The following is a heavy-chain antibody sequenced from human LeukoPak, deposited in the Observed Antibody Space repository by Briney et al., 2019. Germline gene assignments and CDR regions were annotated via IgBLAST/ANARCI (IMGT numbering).Heavy chain of an antibody. V-gene: IGHV3-48*04. Sequence: GGSLRLSCVVSGFTFSTYSMNWVRQAPGKGLEWISYISSSGSTIYYADSVKGRLTISRDNAKNSLYLQMNSLRAEDTAVYYCARLIAAAGKAHYYYYMDVWGKGTTVTVSS. CDR1: GFTFSTYS. J-gene: IGHJ6*03. CDR3: ARLIAAAGKAHYYYYMDV. CDR2: ISSSGSTI. D-gene: IGHD6-13*01.